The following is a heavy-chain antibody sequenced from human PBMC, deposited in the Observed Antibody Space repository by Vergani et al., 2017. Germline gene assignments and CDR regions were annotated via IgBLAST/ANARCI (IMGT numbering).Heavy chain of an antibody. Sequence: QVQLQESGPGLVKPSETLSLTCTVSGGSVSSGSYYWSWIRQPPGKGLEWIGYIYYSGSTNYNPSLKSRVTISVDTSKNQFSLKLSSVTAADTAVYYCARIGSTTKVVNPGGNYHYLRMDVWGQGTTVTVSS. J-gene: IGHJ6*02. CDR1: GGSVSSGSYY. V-gene: IGHV4-61*01. CDR2: IYYSGST. CDR3: ARIGSTTKVVNPGGNYHYLRMDV. D-gene: IGHD4-23*01.